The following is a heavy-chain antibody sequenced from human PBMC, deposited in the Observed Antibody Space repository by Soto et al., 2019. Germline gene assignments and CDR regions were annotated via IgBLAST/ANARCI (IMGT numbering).Heavy chain of an antibody. V-gene: IGHV3-66*01. CDR3: ARNVPVTALGY. CDR2: THSGGDT. Sequence: EVRLVESGGGLVQPGGSLRLSCAASGVTVGNNYMSWVRQAPGKGLEWVSVTHSGGDTRYADSVKGRFTMSRDSTKNTVYLQMDSLRAEDTAVYFCARNVPVTALGYWGQGSLVTVSS. CDR1: GVTVGNNY. J-gene: IGHJ4*02. D-gene: IGHD4-17*01.